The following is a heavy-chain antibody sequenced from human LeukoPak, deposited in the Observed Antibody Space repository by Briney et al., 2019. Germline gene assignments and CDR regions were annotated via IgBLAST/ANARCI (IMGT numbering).Heavy chain of an antibody. J-gene: IGHJ4*02. V-gene: IGHV4-39*01. CDR1: GGSISSSSYY. Sequence: SETLSLTCTVSGGSISSSSYYWGWIRQPPGKGLEWIGSIYYSGSTYYNPSLKSRVTISVDTSKNQLSLKLSSVTAADTAVYYCARLAYSYGYPDYYFDYWGQGTLVTVSS. D-gene: IGHD5-18*01. CDR3: ARLAYSYGYPDYYFDY. CDR2: IYYSGST.